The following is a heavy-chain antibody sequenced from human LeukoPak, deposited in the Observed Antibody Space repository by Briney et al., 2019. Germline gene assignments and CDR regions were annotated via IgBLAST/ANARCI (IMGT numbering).Heavy chain of an antibody. D-gene: IGHD1-14*01. CDR3: TRYNNDHFDY. V-gene: IGHV3-33*01. Sequence: GGSLTLSCALSGFTFGGYGMHCFRHTPGKGLEWVAVIAYDGSRAFYADSVKGRFTISRDNSKNTMSVQMDDLRAEDTAVYYCTRYNNDHFDYWGEGKLVTVSS. CDR1: GFTFGGYG. J-gene: IGHJ4*02. CDR2: IAYDGSRA.